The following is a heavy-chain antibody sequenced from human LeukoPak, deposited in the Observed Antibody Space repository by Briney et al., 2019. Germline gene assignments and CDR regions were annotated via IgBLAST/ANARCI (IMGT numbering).Heavy chain of an antibody. D-gene: IGHD3/OR15-3a*01. J-gene: IGHJ4*02. CDR2: NYYSGST. V-gene: IGHV4-31*03. Sequence: SQTLSLTCTVSGGSISSGGYYWSWIRQHPGKGLEWIGYNYYSGSTYYNPSLKSRVTISVDTSKNQFSLKLSSVTAADTAVYYCVAMDWLLYYFDYWGQGTLVTVSS. CDR3: VAMDWLLYYFDY. CDR1: GGSISSGGYY.